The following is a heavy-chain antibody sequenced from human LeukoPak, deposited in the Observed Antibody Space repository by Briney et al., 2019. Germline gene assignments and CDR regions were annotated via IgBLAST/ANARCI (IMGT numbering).Heavy chain of an antibody. CDR2: INHSGSA. D-gene: IGHD3-10*01. CDR1: GGSLSDYY. V-gene: IGHV4-34*01. CDR3: ARGSTFYYGSGSYYYNY. J-gene: IGHJ4*02. Sequence: SETLSLTCAVYGGSLSDYYWSWIRQPPGKGLEWIGEINHSGSANYNPSLKSRVTISVDTSKNQFSLKLSSVTAADTAVYYCARGSTFYYGSGSYYYNYWGQGTLVTVSS.